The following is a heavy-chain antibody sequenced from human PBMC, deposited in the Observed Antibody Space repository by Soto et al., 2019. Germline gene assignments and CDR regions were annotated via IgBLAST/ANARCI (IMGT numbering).Heavy chain of an antibody. D-gene: IGHD3-16*01. Sequence: QVPLQESGPGLVKPSETLSLTCAVSGASIRSYHWSWIRQPAGKGLEWIGRMQHTGNTNYNPSLKSRVTMSVDTSKNQISLKMTSVTAADTAVYFCAKDVSSRRWFDPWGQGILVIVSS. CDR2: MQHTGNT. J-gene: IGHJ5*02. CDR3: AKDVSSRRWFDP. V-gene: IGHV4-4*07. CDR1: GASIRSYH.